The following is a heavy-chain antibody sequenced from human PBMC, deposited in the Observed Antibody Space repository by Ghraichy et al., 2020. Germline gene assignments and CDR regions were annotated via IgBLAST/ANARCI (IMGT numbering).Heavy chain of an antibody. CDR1: GFTFSIYA. CDR3: AKTFGGVKYYFDY. J-gene: IGHJ4*02. V-gene: IGHV3-23*01. Sequence: GGSLRLSCAASGFTFSIYAMSWVRQAPGKGLEWVSAISGSGGSTYYADSVKGRFTISRDNSKNTLYLQMNSLRAEDTAVYYCAKTFGGVKYYFDYWGQGTLVTISS. D-gene: IGHD3-16*01. CDR2: ISGSGGST.